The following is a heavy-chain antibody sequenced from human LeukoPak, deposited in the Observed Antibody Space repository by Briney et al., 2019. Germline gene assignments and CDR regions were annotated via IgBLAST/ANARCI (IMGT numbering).Heavy chain of an antibody. CDR3: ARAQGIAVAAPMRY. D-gene: IGHD6-19*01. Sequence: PGGSLRLSCAASGFTFSSYAMHWVRQAPGKGLEWVAVISYDGSNKYYADSVKGRFTISRDNSKNTLYLQMNSLRAEDTAVYYCARAQGIAVAAPMRYWGQGTLVTVSS. J-gene: IGHJ4*02. CDR1: GFTFSSYA. CDR2: ISYDGSNK. V-gene: IGHV3-30*04.